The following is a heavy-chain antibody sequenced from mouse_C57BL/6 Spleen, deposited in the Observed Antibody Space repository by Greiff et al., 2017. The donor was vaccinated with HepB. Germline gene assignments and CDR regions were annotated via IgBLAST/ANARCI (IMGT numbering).Heavy chain of an antibody. CDR3: ARNYDYDVNYAMDY. CDR2: IWSGGST. CDR1: GFSLTSYG. D-gene: IGHD2-4*01. V-gene: IGHV2-2*01. J-gene: IGHJ4*01. Sequence: VQLVESGPGLVQPSQSLSITCTVSGFSLTSYGVHWVRQSPGKGLEWLGVIWSGGSTDYNAAFISRLSISKDNSKSQVFFKMNSLQADDTAIYYCARNYDYDVNYAMDYWGQGTSVTVSS.